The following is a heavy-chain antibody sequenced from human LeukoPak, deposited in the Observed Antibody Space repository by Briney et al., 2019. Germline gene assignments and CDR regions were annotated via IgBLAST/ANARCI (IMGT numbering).Heavy chain of an antibody. CDR3: ARVGQRLVPNFYYYGMDV. CDR1: GFTFSSYE. J-gene: IGHJ6*04. CDR2: ISSSGSTI. D-gene: IGHD6-13*01. Sequence: GGSLRLSCAASGFTFSSYEMNWVRQAPGKGLEWVSYISSSGSTIYYADSVKGRFTISRDNAKNSLYLQMNSLRAEDTAVYYCARVGQRLVPNFYYYGMDVWGKGTTVTVSS. V-gene: IGHV3-48*03.